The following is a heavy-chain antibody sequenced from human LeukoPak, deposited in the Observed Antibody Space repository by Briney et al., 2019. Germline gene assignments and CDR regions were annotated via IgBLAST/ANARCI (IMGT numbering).Heavy chain of an antibody. CDR1: GFTVSSNY. CDR2: IYSGGST. J-gene: IGHJ6*02. D-gene: IGHD3-10*01. Sequence: PGGSLRLSCAASGFTVSSNYMSWVRQAPGKGLEWVSAIYSGGSTYYADSVKGRFTISRHNSKNTLYLQMNSLRAEDTAVYYCAREVTMVRGVAEYYYGMDVWGQGTTVTVSS. V-gene: IGHV3-53*04. CDR3: AREVTMVRGVAEYYYGMDV.